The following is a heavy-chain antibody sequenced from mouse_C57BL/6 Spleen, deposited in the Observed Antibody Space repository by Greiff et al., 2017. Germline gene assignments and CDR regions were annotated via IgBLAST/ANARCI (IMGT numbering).Heavy chain of an antibody. V-gene: IGHV14-4*01. D-gene: IGHD2-4*01. Sequence: EVQLVESGAELVRPGASVKLSCTASGFNIKDDYMHWVKQRPEQGLEWIGWIDPENGDTEYDSKFQGKATITADTSSNTAYLQLRSLTSEDTAVYCCTATMTTARRGFAYWGQGTLVTVSA. CDR2: IDPENGDT. CDR3: TATMTTARRGFAY. CDR1: GFNIKDDY. J-gene: IGHJ3*01.